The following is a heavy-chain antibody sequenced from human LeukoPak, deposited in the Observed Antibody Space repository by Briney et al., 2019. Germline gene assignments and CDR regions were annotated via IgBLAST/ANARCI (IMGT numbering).Heavy chain of an antibody. V-gene: IGHV4-34*01. J-gene: IGHJ6*02. Sequence: PSETLSLTCAVYGGSFSGYYWSWIRQPPGKGLEWIGEINHSGSTNYNPSLKSRVTISVDTSKNQFSLKLSSVTAADTAVYYCARGGYCTAFSCNYHYGMDVWGRGTPVTVSS. CDR2: INHSGST. CDR1: GGSFSGYY. CDR3: ARGGYCTAFSCNYHYGMDV. D-gene: IGHD2-8*02.